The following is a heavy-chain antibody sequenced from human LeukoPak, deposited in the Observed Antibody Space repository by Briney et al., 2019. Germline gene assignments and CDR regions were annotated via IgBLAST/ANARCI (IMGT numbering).Heavy chain of an antibody. D-gene: IGHD6-6*01. CDR3: AKDVGTAARPGYFDY. CDR1: GFTFSSYA. Sequence: PGGSLRLSCAASGFTFSSYAMSWVRQAPGKGLEWVSAISGSGGSTYYADSVKGRFTVSRDNSKNTLYLQMNSLRAKDTAVYYCAKDVGTAARPGYFDYWGQGTLVTVSS. V-gene: IGHV3-23*01. J-gene: IGHJ4*02. CDR2: ISGSGGST.